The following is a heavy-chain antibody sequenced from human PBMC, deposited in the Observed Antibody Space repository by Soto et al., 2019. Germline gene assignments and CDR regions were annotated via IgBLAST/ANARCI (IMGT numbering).Heavy chain of an antibody. Sequence: QVQLKESGGGVVKTGGSLRLSCVASGFTFADYAMHWVRRIPGKGLEWVAVISYSGDRQYYAESVKGRFTISRDNSKKTLYLQMFSLTIEDSAVFYCARTPAAMITDRYNWFDSWGPGTQVTVSS. D-gene: IGHD3-16*01. J-gene: IGHJ5*01. V-gene: IGHV3-30*01. CDR1: GFTFADYA. CDR2: ISYSGDRQ. CDR3: ARTPAAMITDRYNWFDS.